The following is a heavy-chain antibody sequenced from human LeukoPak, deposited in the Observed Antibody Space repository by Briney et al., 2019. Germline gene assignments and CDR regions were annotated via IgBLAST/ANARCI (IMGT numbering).Heavy chain of an antibody. D-gene: IGHD6-19*01. V-gene: IGHV1-18*04. CDR2: ISAYNGNT. Sequence: ASVKVSCKASGYTFTNYALSWVRQAPGQGLEWMGWISAYNGNTNYAQKFQGRVTMTTDTSTSTAYLGPRSLRSDDTAVYYCARDRVAGAFYFDYWGQGTLVTVSS. CDR3: ARDRVAGAFYFDY. J-gene: IGHJ4*02. CDR1: GYTFTNYA.